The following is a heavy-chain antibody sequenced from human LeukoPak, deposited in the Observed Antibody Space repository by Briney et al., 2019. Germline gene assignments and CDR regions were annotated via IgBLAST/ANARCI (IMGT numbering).Heavy chain of an antibody. J-gene: IGHJ6*02. V-gene: IGHV3-30*18. CDR3: AKDVQWLAQHRYGMDV. CDR1: GFTFSSYG. D-gene: IGHD6-19*01. Sequence: QNGGSLRLSCAASGFTFSSYGMHWVRQAPGKGLEWVAVISYDGSNKYYADSVKGRFTISRDNSKNTLYLQMNSLRAEDTAVYYCAKDVQWLAQHRYGMDVWGQGTTVTVSS. CDR2: ISYDGSNK.